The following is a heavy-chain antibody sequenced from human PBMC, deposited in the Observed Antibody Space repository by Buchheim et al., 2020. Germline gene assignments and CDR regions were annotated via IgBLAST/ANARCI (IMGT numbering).Heavy chain of an antibody. CDR1: GFTFSSYW. CDR3: AKGGGYSGYERFDC. Sequence: EVQLVESGGGLVQPGGSLRLSCAASGFTFSSYWMHWVRQDPGRGLVWVSRINTDGSSTSYADSVKGRFTISRDNSKNTLYLQMNSLRGEDTAVYYCAKGGGYSGYERFDCWGQGTL. V-gene: IGHV3-74*01. J-gene: IGHJ4*02. CDR2: INTDGSST. D-gene: IGHD5-12*01.